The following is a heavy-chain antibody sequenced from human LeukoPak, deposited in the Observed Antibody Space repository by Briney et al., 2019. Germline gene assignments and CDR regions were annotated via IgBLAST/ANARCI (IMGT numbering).Heavy chain of an antibody. CDR2: IKQDGSEK. CDR1: GFTFGSYW. Sequence: GGSLRLSCAASGFTFGSYWMSWVRQAPGKGLEWVANIKQDGSEKYYVDSVKGRFTISRDNAKNSLYLQMNSLRAEDTAVYYCARGYMVRGVIIPFWGQGTLVTVSS. CDR3: ARGYMVRGVIIPF. V-gene: IGHV3-7*01. D-gene: IGHD3-10*01. J-gene: IGHJ4*02.